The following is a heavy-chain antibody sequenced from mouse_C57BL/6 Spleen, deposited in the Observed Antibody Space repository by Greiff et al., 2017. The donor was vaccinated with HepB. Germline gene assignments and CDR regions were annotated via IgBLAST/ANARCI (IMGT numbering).Heavy chain of an antibody. D-gene: IGHD2-4*01. Sequence: EVQLQQSGPVLVKPGPSVKISCKASGFTFTDYYMHWVKQSHGKSLEWIGLVYPYNGGTSYNQKFKGKATLTVDTSSRSVYMELNSLTSEASPVYYCAGNYDHDGGLGYWGQGTLVTVSA. CDR2: VYPYNGGT. J-gene: IGHJ3*01. CDR1: GFTFTDYY. CDR3: AGNYDHDGGLGY. V-gene: IGHV1-36*01.